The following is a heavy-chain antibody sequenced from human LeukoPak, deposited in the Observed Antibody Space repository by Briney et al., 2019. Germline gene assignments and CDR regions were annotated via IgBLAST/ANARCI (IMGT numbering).Heavy chain of an antibody. Sequence: GGSLRLSCAASGFTFSDYYMSWIRQAPGKGLEWVSYISSSGSTIYYADSVKGRFTISRDNAKNSLYLQMNSLRAEDTAVYYCARDIDEIMITFGGVEVFDYWGQGTLVTDSS. V-gene: IGHV3-11*04. D-gene: IGHD3-16*01. CDR1: GFTFSDYY. J-gene: IGHJ4*02. CDR2: ISSSGSTI. CDR3: ARDIDEIMITFGGVEVFDY.